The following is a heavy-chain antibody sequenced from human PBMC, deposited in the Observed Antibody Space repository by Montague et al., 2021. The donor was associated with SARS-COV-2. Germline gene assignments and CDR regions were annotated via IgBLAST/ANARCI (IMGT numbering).Heavy chain of an antibody. Sequence: SETLSLTCTVSGDSISTTGYHWGWIRQSPGKGLEWIGGFYYSGTTSSNPSLKSRVTISIDTSKNELSLKLGSVTAADTAVYFCARESGYYSSGSARLDPWGQGTHVTVSS. CDR1: GDSISTTGYH. CDR2: FYYSGTT. V-gene: IGHV4-39*07. CDR3: ARESGYYSSGSARLDP. D-gene: IGHD3-10*01. J-gene: IGHJ5*02.